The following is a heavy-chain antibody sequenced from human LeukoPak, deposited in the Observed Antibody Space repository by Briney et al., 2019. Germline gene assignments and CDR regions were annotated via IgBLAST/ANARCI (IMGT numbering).Heavy chain of an antibody. Sequence: GGSLRLSCAASGFTFSSYGMHWARQAPGKGLEWVAVISYDGSNKYYADSVKGRFTISRDNSENTLYLQMNSLRAEDTAVYYCAKDQQGFDYWGQGTLVTVSS. CDR3: AKDQQGFDY. D-gene: IGHD6-13*01. V-gene: IGHV3-30*18. CDR2: ISYDGSNK. J-gene: IGHJ4*02. CDR1: GFTFSSYG.